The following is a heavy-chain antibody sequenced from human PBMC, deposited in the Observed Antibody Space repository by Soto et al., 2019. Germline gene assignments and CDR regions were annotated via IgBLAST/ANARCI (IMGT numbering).Heavy chain of an antibody. D-gene: IGHD1-26*01. CDR3: ARASGSTYRFDP. CDR1: GYTFTSYG. J-gene: IGHJ5*02. CDR2: ISAYNGNT. Sequence: QVQLVQSGAEVKKPGASVKVSCKASGYTFTSYGISWVRQAPGQGLEWMGWISAYNGNTNYAQKPQGRGTKTTDPSTSTAYMEVRSLTSDDTAVYYCARASGSTYRFDPWGQGTLVTVSS. V-gene: IGHV1-18*01.